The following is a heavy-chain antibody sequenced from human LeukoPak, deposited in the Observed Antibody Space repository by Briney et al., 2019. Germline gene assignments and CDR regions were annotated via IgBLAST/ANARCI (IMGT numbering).Heavy chain of an antibody. CDR1: GYSFTSYW. Sequence: KFGESLKISCKGSGYSFTSYWIGWVRQMPGKGLEWMGIIYPGDSDTRYSPSFQGQVTISADKSISTAYLQWSSLKASDTAMYYCARRAYYDFWSGTEYYFDYWGQGTLVTVSS. D-gene: IGHD3-3*01. CDR3: ARRAYYDFWSGTEYYFDY. J-gene: IGHJ4*02. V-gene: IGHV5-51*01. CDR2: IYPGDSDT.